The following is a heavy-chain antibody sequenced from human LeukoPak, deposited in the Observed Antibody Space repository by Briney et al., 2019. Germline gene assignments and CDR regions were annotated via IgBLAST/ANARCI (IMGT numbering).Heavy chain of an antibody. V-gene: IGHV4-34*01. J-gene: IGHJ4*02. CDR2: INHSGST. CDR1: GGSFGGYY. Sequence: SETLSLTCAVYGGSFGGYYWSWIRQPPGKGLEWIGEINHSGSTNYNPSLKSRVTISVDTSKNQFSLKLSSVTAADTAVYYCALSIAARATPYWGQGTLVTVSS. CDR3: ALSIAARATPY. D-gene: IGHD2-15*01.